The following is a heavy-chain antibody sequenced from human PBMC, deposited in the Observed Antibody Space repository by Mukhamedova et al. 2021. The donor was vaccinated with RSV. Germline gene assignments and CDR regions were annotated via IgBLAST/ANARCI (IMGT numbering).Heavy chain of an antibody. CDR2: VNPNSGNT. V-gene: IGHV1-8*01. J-gene: IGHJ4*02. Sequence: WVNPNSGNTGYAQKFQGRVTMTRNTSISTAYMELSSLRSEDTAVYYCARGGRGTKYSSGRSFDYWGQGTLVTVSS. D-gene: IGHD6-19*01. CDR3: ARGGRGTKYSSGRSFDY.